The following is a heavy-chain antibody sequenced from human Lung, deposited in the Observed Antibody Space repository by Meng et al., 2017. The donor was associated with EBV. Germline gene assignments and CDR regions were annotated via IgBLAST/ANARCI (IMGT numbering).Heavy chain of an antibody. CDR2: ISCYNGDT. D-gene: IGHD6-19*01. J-gene: IGHJ4*01. CDR3: ARDPSNTSGRYAYFDY. CDR1: GYTFTHHG. V-gene: IGHV1-18*01. Sequence: QLQLVQSGAEVKKPGASVRVSCKASGYTFTHHGISWIRQAPGQGLEWMGWISCYNGDTNYAQKLQGRVTMTTDTSTNTAYMDLRGLRSDDTAVYYCARDPSNTSGRYAYFDYWGHGTLVTVAS.